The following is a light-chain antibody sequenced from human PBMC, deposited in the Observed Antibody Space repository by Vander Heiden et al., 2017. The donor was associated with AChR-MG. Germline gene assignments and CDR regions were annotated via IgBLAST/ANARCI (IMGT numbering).Light chain of an antibody. V-gene: IGKV3-20*01. CDR3: QQYSSSPES. CDR1: QSVSSSS. Sequence: EIVLTQSPGTLSLSPGERATLSCRASQSVSSSSLAWYQQKPGQAPRLLINGASSRATGIPDRFSGSGSGTDFTLTISRLEPEDFAVDYCQQYSSSPESFGQGTKVEIK. CDR2: GAS. J-gene: IGKJ1*01.